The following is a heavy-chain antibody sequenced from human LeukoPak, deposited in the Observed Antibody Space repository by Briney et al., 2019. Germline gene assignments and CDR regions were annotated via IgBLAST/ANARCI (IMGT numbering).Heavy chain of an antibody. V-gene: IGHV4-59*01. J-gene: IGHJ4*02. CDR2: IHYSGTT. CDR3: ARLGLPEPEGSRYNTDY. Sequence: SETLSLTCSVSGDSINNYFWSWIRQSPGTGLEWIGYIHYSGTTKYTPSLRSRVTISIHTSKSQFFLNLSSVTAAHTAVYYCARLGLPEPEGSRYNTDYWGQGILVTVSS. CDR1: GDSINNYF. D-gene: IGHD3-3*01.